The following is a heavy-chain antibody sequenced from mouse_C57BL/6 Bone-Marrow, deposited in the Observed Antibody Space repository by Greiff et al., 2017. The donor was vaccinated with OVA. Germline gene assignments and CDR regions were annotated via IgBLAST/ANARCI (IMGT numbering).Heavy chain of an antibody. J-gene: IGHJ1*03. D-gene: IGHD1-1*01. CDR3: AYYYGSSYEYFDV. V-gene: IGHV14-3*01. CDR1: GFNIKNTY. CDR2: IDPANGNT. Sequence: EVKLVESVAELVRPGASVKLSCTASGFNIKNTYMHWVKQRPEQGLEWIGRIDPANGNTKYAPKFQGKATITADTSSNTAYLQLSSLTSEDTAIYYCAYYYGSSYEYFDVWGTGTTVTVSS.